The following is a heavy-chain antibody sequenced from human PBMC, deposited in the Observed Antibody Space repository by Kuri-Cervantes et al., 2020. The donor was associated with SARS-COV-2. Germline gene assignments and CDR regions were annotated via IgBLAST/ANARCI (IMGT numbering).Heavy chain of an antibody. J-gene: IGHJ4*02. CDR3: AKDGSTSGSYAY. CDR2: ISGYGDIT. CDR1: GFTFSSFA. D-gene: IGHD1-26*01. V-gene: IGHV3-23*01. Sequence: GGSLRLACAASGFTFSSFAMSWVRQAPGKGREWVSAISGYGDITHYADSVKGRFTISRDNSNNTLYLQMNRLRAEDTAVYYCAKDGSTSGSYAYWGQGTLVTVSS.